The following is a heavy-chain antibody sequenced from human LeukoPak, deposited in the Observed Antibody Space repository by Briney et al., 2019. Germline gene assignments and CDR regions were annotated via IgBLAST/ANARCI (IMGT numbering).Heavy chain of an antibody. CDR1: GFTFSSYW. CDR2: ISSSSSYI. Sequence: GGSLRLSCAASGFTFSSYWMSWVRQAPGKGLEWVSYISSSSSYIYYADSVKGRFTISRDNAKNSLYLQMNSLRAEDTAVYYCASEIAVAGPFDYWGQGTLVTVSS. D-gene: IGHD6-19*01. V-gene: IGHV3-21*01. J-gene: IGHJ4*02. CDR3: ASEIAVAGPFDY.